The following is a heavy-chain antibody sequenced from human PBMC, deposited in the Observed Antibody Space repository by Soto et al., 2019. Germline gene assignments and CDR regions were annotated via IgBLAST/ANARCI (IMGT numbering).Heavy chain of an antibody. CDR2: IKSKTDGGTK. D-gene: IGHD4-17*01. CDR1: GFTFSNAW. J-gene: IGHJ6*03. V-gene: IGHV3-15*01. CDR3: TTCQLPWVFLPYYYYYMDV. Sequence: GGSLRLSCAASGFTFSNAWMSWVRQAPGKGLEWVGRIKSKTDGGTKDYAAPVKGSFTISRDESKNTLYLQMNSLKTEDTSVYYCTTCQLPWVFLPYYYYYMDVWGKGTTVTVSS.